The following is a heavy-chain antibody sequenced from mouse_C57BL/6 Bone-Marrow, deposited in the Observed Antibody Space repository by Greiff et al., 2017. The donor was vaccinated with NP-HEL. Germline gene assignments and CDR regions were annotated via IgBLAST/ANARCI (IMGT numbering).Heavy chain of an antibody. Sequence: EVKVVESGPGLAKPSQTLSLTCSVTGYSFTSYYWNWIRKFPGNKLEYMGYISYSGSTYYNPALKSRISIIRDTSKTQYYLQLYSVTTEDTATYDCARWNWATGTWYVDYWGQGTTLTVSS. CDR2: ISYSGST. CDR3: ARWNWATGTWYVDY. J-gene: IGHJ2*01. CDR1: GYSFTSYY. V-gene: IGHV3-8*01. D-gene: IGHD4-1*02.